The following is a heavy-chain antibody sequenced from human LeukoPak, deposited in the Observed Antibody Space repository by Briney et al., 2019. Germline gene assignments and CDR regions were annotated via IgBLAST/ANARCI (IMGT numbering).Heavy chain of an antibody. V-gene: IGHV4-34*01. Sequence: SETLSLTCAVYGGSFSGYYWSWIRQPPGKGLEWIGEINHSGSTNYNPSLKSRVTISVDTSRNQFSLKLSSVTAADTAVYYCARRGGLGHYDSSGYYAYWGQGTLVTVSS. CDR1: GGSFSGYY. CDR2: INHSGST. CDR3: ARRGGLGHYDSSGYYAY. D-gene: IGHD3-22*01. J-gene: IGHJ4*02.